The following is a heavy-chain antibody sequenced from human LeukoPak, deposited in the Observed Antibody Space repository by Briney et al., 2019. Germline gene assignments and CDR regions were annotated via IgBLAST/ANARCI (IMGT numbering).Heavy chain of an antibody. CDR3: ARVLPYQGDTESYFDY. CDR2: TSAYNGNT. J-gene: IGHJ4*02. V-gene: IGHV1-18*01. CDR1: GYTFTSKG. D-gene: IGHD2-2*01. Sequence: GASVKVSCKASGYTFTSKGTAGVRKPPGQGLGGMGGTSAYNGNTNYAQKLQGRVTMTTDTSTSTAYMELRSLRSDDTAVYYCARVLPYQGDTESYFDYWGQGTLVTVSS.